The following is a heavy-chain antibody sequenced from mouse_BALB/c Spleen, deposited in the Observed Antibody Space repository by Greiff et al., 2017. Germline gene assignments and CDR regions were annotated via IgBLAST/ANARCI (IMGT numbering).Heavy chain of an antibody. V-gene: IGHV7-3*02. J-gene: IGHJ3*01. Sequence: EVMLVASGGGLVQPGGSLRLSCATSGFTFTDYYMSWVRQPPGKALEWLGFIRNKANGYTTEYSASVKGRFTISRDNSQSILYLQMNTLRAEDSATYYCARGKYGNSWFAYWGQGTLVTVSA. CDR2: IRNKANGYTT. CDR1: GFTFTDYY. CDR3: ARGKYGNSWFAY. D-gene: IGHD2-10*02.